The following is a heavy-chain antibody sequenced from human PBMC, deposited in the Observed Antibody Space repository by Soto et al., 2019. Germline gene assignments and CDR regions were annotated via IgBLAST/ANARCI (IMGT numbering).Heavy chain of an antibody. CDR3: ASSDIVVVPAAMVGWFDP. V-gene: IGHV4-39*01. CDR2: IYYSGST. D-gene: IGHD2-2*01. CDR1: GGSISSSSYY. J-gene: IGHJ5*02. Sequence: SETLSLTCTVSGGSISSSSYYWGWIRQPPGKGLEWMGSIYYSGSTYYNPSLKSRVTISVDTSKNQFSLKLSSVTAADTAVYYCASSDIVVVPAAMVGWFDPWGQGTLVTVSS.